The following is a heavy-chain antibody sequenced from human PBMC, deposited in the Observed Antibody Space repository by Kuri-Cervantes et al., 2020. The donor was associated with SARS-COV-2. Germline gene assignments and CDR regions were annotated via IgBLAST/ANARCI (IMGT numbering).Heavy chain of an antibody. CDR2: IYSGGST. CDR1: GFTVSSNY. V-gene: IGHV3-53*01. Sequence: GGSLRLSCAASGFTVSSNYMSWVRQAPGKGREWVSVIYSGGSTYYADSVKGRFTISRDNSKNTLYLQMNSLRAEDTAVYYCARDGPLQGGSCYFSRTCLADVCGQGTTVVASS. D-gene: IGHD2-15*01. CDR3: ARDGPLQGGSCYFSRTCLADV. J-gene: IGHJ6*02.